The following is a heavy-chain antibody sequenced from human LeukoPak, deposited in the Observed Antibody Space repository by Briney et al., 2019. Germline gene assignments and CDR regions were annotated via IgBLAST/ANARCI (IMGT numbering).Heavy chain of an antibody. CDR1: GFTFSSYA. V-gene: IGHV3-30*04. D-gene: IGHD5-12*01. Sequence: GGSLRLSCAASGFTFSSYAMHWVRQAPGKGLEWVAVISYDGSNKYYADSVKGRFTISRDNAKNSLYLQMNSLRAEDTAVYYCARLMDIVATTTNYYYMDVWGKGTTVTVSS. CDR2: ISYDGSNK. J-gene: IGHJ6*03. CDR3: ARLMDIVATTTNYYYMDV.